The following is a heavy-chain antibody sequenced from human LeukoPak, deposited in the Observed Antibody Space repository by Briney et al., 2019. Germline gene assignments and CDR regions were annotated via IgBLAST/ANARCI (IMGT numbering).Heavy chain of an antibody. V-gene: IGHV4-34*01. J-gene: IGHJ6*03. CDR3: AREGYYYGSGSTSYMDV. CDR1: GGSFSGYY. CDR2: INHSGST. D-gene: IGHD3-10*01. Sequence: SSETLSLTCAVYGGSFSGYYWSWIRQPPGKGLEWIGEINHSGSTNYNPSLKSRVTISVDTSKNQFSLKLSSVTAADTAVYYCAREGYYYGSGSTSYMDVWGKGTTVTISS.